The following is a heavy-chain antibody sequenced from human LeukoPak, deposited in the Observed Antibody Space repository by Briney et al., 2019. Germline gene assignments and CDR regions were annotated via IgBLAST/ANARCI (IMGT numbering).Heavy chain of an antibody. CDR1: GGSISSSDFW. Sequence: SETLSLTCSVSGGSISSSDFWWGWIRQPPGKGLEWITNFYYNGSPYYNPSLEGRVTISVDASKNQFSLKLSSVAAADTAMYYCARRGQSTAWSFDYWGQGTLVTVSS. D-gene: IGHD2-8*02. V-gene: IGHV4-39*01. J-gene: IGHJ4*02. CDR2: FYYNGSP. CDR3: ARRGQSTAWSFDY.